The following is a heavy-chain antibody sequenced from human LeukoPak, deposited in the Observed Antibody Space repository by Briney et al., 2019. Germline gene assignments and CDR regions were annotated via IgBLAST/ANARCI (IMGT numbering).Heavy chain of an antibody. CDR1: GESINSFY. Sequence: SETLSLTCTVSGESINSFYWSWIRQPAGKGLEWIGEINHSGSTNYNPSLKSRLTISPDTSKNQFSLKLTSVTAADTAVYYCTREVRSAWASFDPWGQGTLVIVSS. D-gene: IGHD1-26*01. V-gene: IGHV4-34*01. J-gene: IGHJ5*02. CDR3: TREVRSAWASFDP. CDR2: INHSGST.